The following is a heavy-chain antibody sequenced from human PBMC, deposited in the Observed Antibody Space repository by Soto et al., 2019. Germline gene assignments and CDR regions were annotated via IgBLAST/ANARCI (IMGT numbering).Heavy chain of an antibody. V-gene: IGHV3-9*01. CDR1: GFTFDDYA. J-gene: IGHJ4*02. CDR3: XXXXXXXXXXXXXXFDY. Sequence: EVQLVESGGGLVQPGRSLRLSCAASGFTFDDYAMHWVRQAPGKGLEWVSGISWNSGSIGYADSVKGRFTISRDNAKXXXXXXXXXXXXXXXXXXXXXXXXXXXXXXXXXXFDYWGQGTLVTVSS. CDR2: ISWNSGSI.